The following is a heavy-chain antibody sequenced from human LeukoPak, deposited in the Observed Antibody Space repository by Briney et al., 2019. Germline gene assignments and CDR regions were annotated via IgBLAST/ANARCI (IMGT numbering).Heavy chain of an antibody. CDR2: INPNSGGT. D-gene: IGHD3-10*01. V-gene: IGHV1-2*02. J-gene: IGHJ6*03. CDR3: ARARGRVVRGEDYYYMDV. Sequence: GASVKVSCKASGYTFTGYYMHWVRQAPGQGLEWMGWINPNSGGTNYAQKFQGRVTMTRDTSINTAYMELSRLRSDDTAVYYCARARGRVVRGEDYYYMDVWGKGTTVTISS. CDR1: GYTFTGYY.